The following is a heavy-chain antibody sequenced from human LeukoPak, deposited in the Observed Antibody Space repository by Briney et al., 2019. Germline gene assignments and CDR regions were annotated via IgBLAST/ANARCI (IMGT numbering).Heavy chain of an antibody. J-gene: IGHJ4*02. V-gene: IGHV1-2*02. CDR2: INPNGGGT. CDR1: GYTFTGYY. CDR3: ARLRDDILTGYFDY. D-gene: IGHD3-9*01. Sequence: ASVKVSCKASGYTFTGYYMHWVRQAPGQGLEWMGWINPNGGGTNYAQKFQGRVTMTRDTSISTAYMELSRLRSDDTAVYYCARLRDDILTGYFDYWGQGTLVTVSS.